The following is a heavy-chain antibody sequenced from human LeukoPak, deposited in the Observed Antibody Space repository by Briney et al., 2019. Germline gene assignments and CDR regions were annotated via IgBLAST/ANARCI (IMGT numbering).Heavy chain of an antibody. CDR1: RYTFTSYD. V-gene: IGHV1-8*01. CDR3: ARVAAAGGRYLYYFDY. Sequence: ASVKVSCKASRYTFTSYDINWVRQATGQGLEWMGWMNPNSGNTGYAQKFQGRVTITTDESTSTAYMELSSLRSEDTAVYYCARVAAAGGRYLYYFDYWGQGTLVTVSS. J-gene: IGHJ4*02. D-gene: IGHD6-13*01. CDR2: MNPNSGNT.